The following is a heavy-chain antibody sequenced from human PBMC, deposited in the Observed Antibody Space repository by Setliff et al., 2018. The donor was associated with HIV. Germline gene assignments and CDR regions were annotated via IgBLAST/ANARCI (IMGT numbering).Heavy chain of an antibody. CDR3: ARGSTCIGGGCLTYYYYYYGLDV. D-gene: IGHD2-8*02. CDR1: GGSLANYY. J-gene: IGHJ6*02. Sequence: SETLSLTCAVYGGSLANYYWSWFRQSPGKGLEWIGEIADSGATDYNPSLKSRVIISLDTSEKQFSLKLNSVTAADTAVYYCARGSTCIGGGCLTYYYYYYGLDVWGQGTTVTVSS. V-gene: IGHV4-34*01. CDR2: IADSGAT.